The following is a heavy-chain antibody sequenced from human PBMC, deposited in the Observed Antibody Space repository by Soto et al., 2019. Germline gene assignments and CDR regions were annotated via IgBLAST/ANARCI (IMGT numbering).Heavy chain of an antibody. D-gene: IGHD3-3*01. CDR2: IKSKTDGGTT. CDR1: GFTFSNAW. J-gene: IGHJ6*03. V-gene: IGHV3-15*01. Sequence: GGSLRLSCAASGFTFSNAWMSWVRQAPGKGLEWVGRIKSKTDGGTTDYAAPVKGRFTISRDDSKNTLYLQMNSLKTEDTAVYYCTVPPGVVIIPYYYYMDVWGKGTTVTVSS. CDR3: TVPPGVVIIPYYYYMDV.